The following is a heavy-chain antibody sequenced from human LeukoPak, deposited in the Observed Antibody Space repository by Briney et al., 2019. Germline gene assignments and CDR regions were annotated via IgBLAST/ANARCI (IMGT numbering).Heavy chain of an antibody. CDR1: GFTFSSYA. CDR2: ISYDGSNK. D-gene: IGHD2-21*01. CDR3: ARGHIQFSGMTA. Sequence: PGGSLRLSCAASGFTFSSYAMHWVRQAPGKGLEWVAVISYDGSNKYYADSVKGRFTISRDNSKNTLYLQMNSLRAEDTAVYYCARGHIQFSGMTAWGTGTTLTDS. V-gene: IGHV3-30-3*01. J-gene: IGHJ6*03.